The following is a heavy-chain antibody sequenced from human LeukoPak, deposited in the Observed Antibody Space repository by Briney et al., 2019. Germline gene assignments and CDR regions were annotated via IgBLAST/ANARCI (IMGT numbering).Heavy chain of an antibody. CDR3: ARDPHYYGSGSRNAFDI. J-gene: IGHJ3*02. CDR2: IYYSGST. D-gene: IGHD3-10*01. Sequence: PSETLSLTCTVSGGSISSSSYYWGWIRQPPGKGLEWIGYIYYSGSTNYNPSLKSRVTISVDTSKNQFSLKLSSVTAADTAVYYCARDPHYYGSGSRNAFDIWGQGTMVTVSS. CDR1: GGSISSSSYY. V-gene: IGHV4-61*01.